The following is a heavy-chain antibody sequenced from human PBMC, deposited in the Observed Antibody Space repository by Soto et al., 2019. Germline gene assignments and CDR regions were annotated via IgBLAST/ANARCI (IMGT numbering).Heavy chain of an antibody. J-gene: IGHJ6*02. CDR2: IYYTGST. Sequence: QVQLQESGPGLVKPSQTLSLTCSVSGGSISNGDYYWSWLRQPPGKVLEWIGYIYYTGSTYYNPSLKSRFTISVATSKNQFSLNLRSVTAADTAVYYCARDPGTKTYGVDVWGQGTTVTVSS. CDR3: ARDPGTKTYGVDV. CDR1: GGSISNGDYY. V-gene: IGHV4-30-4*01. D-gene: IGHD1-26*01.